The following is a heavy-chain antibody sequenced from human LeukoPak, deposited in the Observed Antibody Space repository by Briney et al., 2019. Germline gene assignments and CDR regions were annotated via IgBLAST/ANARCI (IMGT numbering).Heavy chain of an antibody. Sequence: SETLSLTCAVSGGSISSNNWWSWVRQPPGKGLEWIGEIYHGGSTNYNPSLKSRIAMSVDRSRNQFSLQLGSVTAADTAVYYCAKGEDYGSGTVHFASWGQGTLVTVSS. CDR2: IYHGGST. V-gene: IGHV4-4*02. CDR3: AKGEDYGSGTVHFAS. J-gene: IGHJ4*02. CDR1: GGSISSNNW. D-gene: IGHD3-10*01.